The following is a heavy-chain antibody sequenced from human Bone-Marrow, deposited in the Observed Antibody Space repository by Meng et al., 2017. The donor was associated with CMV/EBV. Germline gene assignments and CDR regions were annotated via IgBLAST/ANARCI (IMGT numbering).Heavy chain of an antibody. Sequence: SETLSLTCIVSCGSVTNYWWSWIRQPPAKGLVWIGNIYYSGSTNYNPPLKSRVTISLDTSKNQFSLKLSSVTAADTAVYYCASRWSNSGSAFDIWGQGTMVTVSS. CDR3: ASRWSNSGSAFDI. J-gene: IGHJ3*02. D-gene: IGHD4-23*01. CDR2: IYYSGST. V-gene: IGHV4-59*02. CDR1: CGSVTNYW.